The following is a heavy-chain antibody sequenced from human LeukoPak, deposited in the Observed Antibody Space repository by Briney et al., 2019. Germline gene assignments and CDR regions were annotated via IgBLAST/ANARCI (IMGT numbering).Heavy chain of an antibody. CDR3: ASPEPTSSSWYGGGFDH. J-gene: IGHJ5*02. Sequence: PGGSLRLSCAASGFTFSSYEMNWVRQAPGKWLEWVSYISSSGSNIYYADSVKGRFTISRDNAKNSLYLQMNSLRAEDTAVYYCASPEPTSSSWYGGGFDHWGQGTLVTVSS. CDR1: GFTFSSYE. D-gene: IGHD6-13*01. V-gene: IGHV3-48*03. CDR2: ISSSGSNI.